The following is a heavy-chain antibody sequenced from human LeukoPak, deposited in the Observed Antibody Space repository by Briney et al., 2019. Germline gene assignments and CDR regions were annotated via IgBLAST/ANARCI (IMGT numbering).Heavy chain of an antibody. J-gene: IGHJ3*02. Sequence: NPSETLSLTCTVSGGSISSYYWSWIRQPPGKGLEWIGYIYYSGSTNYNPSLKSRVTISVDTSKNQFSLKLSSVTAADTAVYYCARDRQGAFDIWGQGTMVTVSS. CDR3: ARDRQGAFDI. CDR2: IYYSGST. D-gene: IGHD6-6*01. CDR1: GGSISSYY. V-gene: IGHV4-59*01.